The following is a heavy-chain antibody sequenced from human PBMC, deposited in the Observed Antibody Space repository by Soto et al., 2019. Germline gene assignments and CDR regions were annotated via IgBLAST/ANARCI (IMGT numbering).Heavy chain of an antibody. CDR2: INPNSGGT. V-gene: IGHV1-2*02. CDR1: GYTFTGYY. CDR3: AGSDILTGLKYGMDV. Sequence: SVKVSCKASGYTFTGYYMHWGRQAPVQGLEWMGWINPNSGGTNYAQKFQGRVTMTRDTSISTAYMELSRLRSDDTAVYYCAGSDILTGLKYGMDVWGQGTTVTVSS. D-gene: IGHD3-9*01. J-gene: IGHJ6*02.